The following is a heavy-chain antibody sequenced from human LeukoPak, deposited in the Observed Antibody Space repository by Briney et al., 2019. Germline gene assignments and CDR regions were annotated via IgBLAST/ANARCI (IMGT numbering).Heavy chain of an antibody. Sequence: GGSLRLSXAASGFTFDDYAMHWVRQAPGKGLEWVSLISGDGGSTYYADSVKGRFTLSRDNSKNSLYLQMNSLRTEDTALYYCAKDGYYDSSGYYYPPDYWGQGTLVTVSS. J-gene: IGHJ4*02. CDR1: GFTFDDYA. V-gene: IGHV3-43*02. CDR2: ISGDGGST. CDR3: AKDGYYDSSGYYYPPDY. D-gene: IGHD3-22*01.